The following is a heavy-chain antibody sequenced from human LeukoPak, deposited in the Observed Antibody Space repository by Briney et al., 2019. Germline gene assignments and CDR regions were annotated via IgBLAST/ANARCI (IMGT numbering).Heavy chain of an antibody. CDR1: GFTFRSYW. V-gene: IGHV3-74*01. CDR3: ARVPVVPAAIWKDASRYYFDY. D-gene: IGHD2-2*02. J-gene: IGHJ4*02. Sequence: PGGSLRLSCAASGFTFRSYWMHWVRQAPGKGLGWVSRINRVGSSKSYEDSVMGGSPFSKDNSKTPLYLQMNTLRDEDTAVYYCARVPVVPAAIWKDASRYYFDYWGQGTLVTVSS. CDR2: INRVGSSK.